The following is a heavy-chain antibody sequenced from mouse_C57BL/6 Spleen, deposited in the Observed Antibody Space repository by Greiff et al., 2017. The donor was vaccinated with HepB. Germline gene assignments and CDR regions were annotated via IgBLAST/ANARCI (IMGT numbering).Heavy chain of an antibody. CDR3: ADGYYPWFAY. D-gene: IGHD2-3*01. V-gene: IGHV5-17*01. Sequence: EVQVVESGGGLVKPGGSLKLSCAASGFTFSDYGMHWVRQAPEKGLEWVAYISSGSSTIYYADTVKGRFTISRDNAKNTLFLQMTSLRSEDTAMYYCADGYYPWFAYWGQGTLVTVSA. J-gene: IGHJ3*01. CDR1: GFTFSDYG. CDR2: ISSGSSTI.